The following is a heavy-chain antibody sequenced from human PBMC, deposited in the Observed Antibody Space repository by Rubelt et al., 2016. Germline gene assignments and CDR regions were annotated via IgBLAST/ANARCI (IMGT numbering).Heavy chain of an antibody. D-gene: IGHD3-16*02. CDR1: GYTFTSYG. Sequence: QVQLVQSGAEVKKPGASVKVSCKASGYTFTSYGISWVRQAPGQGLEWMGWISADNGNTNYAQKLQGRDTMTTNTSKSTAYMELRRLSTDETAVYYCARVMITFGGVIEVGWFAPWGQGTLVTVSS. CDR2: ISADNGNT. V-gene: IGHV1-18*01. J-gene: IGHJ5*02. CDR3: ARVMITFGGVIEVGWFAP.